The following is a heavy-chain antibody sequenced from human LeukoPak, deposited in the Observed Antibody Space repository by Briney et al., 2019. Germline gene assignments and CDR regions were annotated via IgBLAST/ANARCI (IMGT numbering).Heavy chain of an antibody. J-gene: IGHJ4*02. D-gene: IGHD3-10*01. CDR2: IYYSGST. CDR1: GGSISSYY. V-gene: IGHV4-59*08. CDR3: ARHLDTPGGFGELGFDY. Sequence: PSETLSLTCTVSGGSISSYYWSWIRQPPGKGLEWIGYIYYSGSTNYNPSLKSRVTISVDTSKNQFSLKLSSVTAADTAVYYCARHLDTPGGFGELGFDYWGQGTLVTVSS.